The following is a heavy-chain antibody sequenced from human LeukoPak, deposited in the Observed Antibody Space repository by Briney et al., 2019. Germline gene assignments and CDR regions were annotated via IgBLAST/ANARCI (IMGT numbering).Heavy chain of an antibody. CDR1: GGTFSSYA. D-gene: IGHD3-10*01. CDR2: IIPIFGTT. CDR3: ARDRVAYYYGSGMGYYYGMDV. V-gene: IGHV1-69*05. Sequence: SVKVSCKASGGTFSSYAISWVRQAPGQGLEWMGGIIPIFGTTNSAQKFQGRVTITTDESTSTAYMELSSLRSEDTAVYYCARDRVAYYYGSGMGYYYGMDVWGQGTTVTVSS. J-gene: IGHJ6*02.